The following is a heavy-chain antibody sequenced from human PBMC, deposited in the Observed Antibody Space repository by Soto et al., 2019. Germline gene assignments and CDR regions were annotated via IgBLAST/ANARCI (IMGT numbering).Heavy chain of an antibody. CDR1: GFTFSSHS. J-gene: IGHJ4*02. CDR3: ARGITIYGVDQYYFDY. D-gene: IGHD3-3*01. Sequence: GGSLRLCCAASGFTFSSHSLSWVRQAPGKGLEWVSYISGSGRTIYYADSVKGRFSISRDNAKNSLYLQMNSLRDDDTAVYYCARGITIYGVDQYYFDYWGQGALVTVS. V-gene: IGHV3-48*02. CDR2: ISGSGRTI.